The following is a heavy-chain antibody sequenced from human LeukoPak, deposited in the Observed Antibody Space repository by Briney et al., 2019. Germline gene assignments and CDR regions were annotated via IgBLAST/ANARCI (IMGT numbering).Heavy chain of an antibody. CDR2: INHSGST. CDR1: GGSFSGYY. V-gene: IGHV4-34*01. D-gene: IGHD3-16*01. CDR3: ARLGVTPNY. J-gene: IGHJ4*02. Sequence: SETLSLTCAVYGGSFSGYYWSWIRQPPGKGLEWIGEINHSGSTNYNPSLKSRVTISVDTSENQFSLKLSSVTAADTAVYYCARLGVTPNYWGQGTLVTVSS.